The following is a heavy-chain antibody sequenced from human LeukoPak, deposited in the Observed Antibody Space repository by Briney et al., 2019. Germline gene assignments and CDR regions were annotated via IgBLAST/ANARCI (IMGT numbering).Heavy chain of an antibody. CDR3: ARHDPRGEPARLGFFDY. J-gene: IGHJ4*02. CDR2: IYYSGST. V-gene: IGHV4-59*08. CDR1: GDSINNYY. Sequence: LETLSLTCTVSGDSINNYYWSWIRQPPGKGLEWIGYIYYSGSTNYNPSLKSRVTISVDTSKNQFSLNLSSVAAADTAVYYCARHDPRGEPARLGFFDYWGQGTLVTVSS. D-gene: IGHD6-6*01.